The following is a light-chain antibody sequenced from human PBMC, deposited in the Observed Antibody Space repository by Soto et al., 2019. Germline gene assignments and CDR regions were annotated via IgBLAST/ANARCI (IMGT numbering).Light chain of an antibody. CDR2: KVS. CDR3: LQYTHWPHT. CDR1: QILVHSSGNTF. Sequence: DVVLTQSPLSLPVTRGQSAGISCIGIQILVHSSGNTFLSWFFQRPGQSPRRLIYKVSNRDSGVPDRFSGSGSGTDFTLQITRVEAEDVGVYYCLQYTHWPHTFGQGTRLEI. V-gene: IGKV2-30*02. J-gene: IGKJ5*01.